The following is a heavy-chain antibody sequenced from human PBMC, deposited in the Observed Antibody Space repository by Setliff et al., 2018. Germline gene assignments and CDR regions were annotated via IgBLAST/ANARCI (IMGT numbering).Heavy chain of an antibody. J-gene: IGHJ4*02. CDR1: GGTFSIYA. CDR3: ARSYYYDSSGYYTHPDC. D-gene: IGHD3-22*01. V-gene: IGHV1-69*10. Sequence: SVKVSCKASGGTFSIYAISWVRQAPGQGLEWMGGIIPILGIANYAQKFQGRVPITADESTSTAYMELSSLRSEDTAVYYCARSYYYDSSGYYTHPDCWGQGTLVTVSS. CDR2: IIPILGIA.